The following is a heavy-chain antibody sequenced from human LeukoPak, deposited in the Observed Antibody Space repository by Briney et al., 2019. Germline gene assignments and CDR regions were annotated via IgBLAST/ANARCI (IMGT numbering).Heavy chain of an antibody. CDR2: IYYSGST. J-gene: IGHJ6*02. CDR1: GGSISSYY. D-gene: IGHD5-12*01. CDR3: ARDLGLRGMDV. Sequence: PSETLSLTCTVSGGSISSYYWSWIRQPPGKGLEWIGYIYYSGSTNYNPSLKSRVTISVDTSKNQFSLKLSSVTAADTAVYYCARDLGLRGMDVWGQGTTVTVSS. V-gene: IGHV4-59*01.